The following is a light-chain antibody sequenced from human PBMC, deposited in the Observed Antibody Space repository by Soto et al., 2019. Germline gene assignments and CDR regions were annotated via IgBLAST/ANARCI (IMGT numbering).Light chain of an antibody. J-gene: IGLJ1*01. CDR1: NSVVGGYNY. CDR2: DVS. CDR3: NSYTSSSTFV. V-gene: IGLV2-14*01. Sequence: QSVLTQPASVSGSPGQSITISCTGTNSVVGGYNYVSWYQQHPGKAPKLMIYDVSNRPSGVSNRFSGSKSGNTASLTISGLQAEDEADYYCNSYTSSSTFVFGTGTKVTVL.